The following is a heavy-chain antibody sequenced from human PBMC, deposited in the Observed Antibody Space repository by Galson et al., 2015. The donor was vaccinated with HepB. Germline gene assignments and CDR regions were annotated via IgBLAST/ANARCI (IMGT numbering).Heavy chain of an antibody. J-gene: IGHJ5*02. CDR3: AREQEWLAPGWFDP. D-gene: IGHD6-19*01. Sequence: SETLSLTCTVSGYSISSGYYWGWIRQPPGKGLEWIGSIYHSGSTYYNPSLKSRVTISVDTSKNQFSLKLSSVTAADTAVYYCAREQEWLAPGWFDPWGQGTLVTVSS. CDR1: GYSISSGYY. V-gene: IGHV4-38-2*02. CDR2: IYHSGST.